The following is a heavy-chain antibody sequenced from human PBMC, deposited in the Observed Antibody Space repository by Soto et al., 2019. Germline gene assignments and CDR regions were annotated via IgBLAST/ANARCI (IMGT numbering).Heavy chain of an antibody. Sequence: ASVKVSCKAAGYTFTSSAMHWLRQAPGQRLEWMGWINAGDGHTRYSQKFQGRVTITRDTSASTAYMELSSLRFEDTAVYYCARRGNVAFPQDSFEPWGQGTLVTVSS. CDR1: GYTFTSSA. CDR3: ARRGNVAFPQDSFEP. D-gene: IGHD3-16*01. CDR2: INAGDGHT. J-gene: IGHJ5*02. V-gene: IGHV1-3*01.